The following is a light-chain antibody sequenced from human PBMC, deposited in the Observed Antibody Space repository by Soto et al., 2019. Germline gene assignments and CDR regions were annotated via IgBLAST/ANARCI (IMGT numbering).Light chain of an antibody. CDR2: AAS. CDR1: QPISIW. J-gene: IGKJ4*01. V-gene: IGKV1-12*01. Sequence: DIQMTQSPSSVSASIGDRVTISCRASQPISIWLAWYQQKPGKAPNLLIYAASSLQTRVPSRFSGSGSGTDFTLTISNLQPEDFATYYCQQANTFPPLSFGGGTKVEIK. CDR3: QQANTFPPLS.